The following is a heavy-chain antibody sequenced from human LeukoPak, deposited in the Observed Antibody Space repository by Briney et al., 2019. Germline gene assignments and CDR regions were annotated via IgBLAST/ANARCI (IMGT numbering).Heavy chain of an antibody. CDR2: IRYDGSNK. D-gene: IGHD6-13*01. V-gene: IGHV3-30*02. Sequence: GGSLRLSCAASGFTFSSYGMHWVRQAPGKGLEWVAFIRYDGSNKYYADSVKGRFTISRDNSKNTLYLQMNSLRAEDTAVYYCAKAPPPGIAAAGTGNFTDYWGQGTLVTVSS. J-gene: IGHJ4*02. CDR3: AKAPPPGIAAAGTGNFTDY. CDR1: GFTFSSYG.